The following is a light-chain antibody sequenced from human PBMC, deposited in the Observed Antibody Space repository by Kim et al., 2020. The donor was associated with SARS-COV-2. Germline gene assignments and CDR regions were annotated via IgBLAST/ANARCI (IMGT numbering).Light chain of an antibody. CDR3: MYGTHWPPSFT. J-gene: IGKJ4*01. CDR2: KVS. CDR1: QRLGFSDGKTY. Sequence: SISCRASQRLGFSDGKTYLNWFHQKPGQAPRRLIYKVSNRDSGVPDRFSGSGSGTDFTLKISRVEAEDVGVYYCMYGTHWPPSFTFGGGTKVDIK. V-gene: IGKV2-30*01.